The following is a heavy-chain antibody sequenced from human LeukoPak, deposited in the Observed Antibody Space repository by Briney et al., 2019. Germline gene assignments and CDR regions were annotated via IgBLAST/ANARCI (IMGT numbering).Heavy chain of an antibody. J-gene: IGHJ5*02. D-gene: IGHD1-1*01. CDR1: GGTFSSYA. Sequence: SVKVSCKASGGTFSSYAISWVRQVPGQGLEWMGGIIPIFGTANYAQKFQGRVTITADESTSTAYMELSSLRSEDTAVYYCARDQLQLERGGWFDPWGQGTLVTVSS. CDR2: IIPIFGTA. CDR3: ARDQLQLERGGWFDP. V-gene: IGHV1-69*01.